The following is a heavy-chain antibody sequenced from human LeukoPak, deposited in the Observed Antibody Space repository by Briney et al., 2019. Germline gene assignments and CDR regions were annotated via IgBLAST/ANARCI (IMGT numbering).Heavy chain of an antibody. Sequence: PSETLSLTCAVYVGSFSDYSWSWIRQSPGKGLEWIGEITYSGSTNYNPSLKSRVTISIDTSKNQFSLKVTSLTAADTAVYYCARDQGGLWGQGTLVTVSP. CDR1: VGSFSDYS. CDR2: ITYSGST. CDR3: ARDQGGL. D-gene: IGHD2-2*01. J-gene: IGHJ4*02. V-gene: IGHV4-34*01.